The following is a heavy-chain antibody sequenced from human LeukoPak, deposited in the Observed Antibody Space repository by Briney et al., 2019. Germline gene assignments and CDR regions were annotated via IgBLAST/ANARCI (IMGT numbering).Heavy chain of an antibody. J-gene: IGHJ6*02. D-gene: IGHD3-10*01. CDR2: IRSKAYGGTT. Sequence: GGSLRLSCTASGFTFGDYAMSWVRQAPGKGLEWVGFIRSKAYGGTTEYAASVKGRFTISRDDSKSIAYLQMNSLKTEDTAVYYCTRVYGSGRYYYYGMDVWGQGTTVTVSS. CDR3: TRVYGSGRYYYYGMDV. CDR1: GFTFGDYA. V-gene: IGHV3-49*04.